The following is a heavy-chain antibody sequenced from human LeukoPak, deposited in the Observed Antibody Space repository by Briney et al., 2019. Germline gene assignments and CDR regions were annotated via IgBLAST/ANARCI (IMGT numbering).Heavy chain of an antibody. D-gene: IGHD6-19*01. CDR1: GGTFSSYA. CDR2: IIPIFGTA. J-gene: IGHJ4*02. CDR3: ASGLPPSGWYPLNTFDY. Sequence: SVKVSCKASGGTFSSYAISWVRQAPGQGLEWMGGIIPIFGTANYAQKFQGRVTITTDESTSTAYMELSSLRSEDTAVYYCASGLPPSGWYPLNTFDYWGQGTLVTVSS. V-gene: IGHV1-69*05.